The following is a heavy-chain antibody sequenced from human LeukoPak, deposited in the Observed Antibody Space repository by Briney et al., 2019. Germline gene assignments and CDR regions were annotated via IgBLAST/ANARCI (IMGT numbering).Heavy chain of an antibody. CDR1: GDSISSNTYY. CDR2: INHSGSA. CDR3: ARGQGTVTTH. V-gene: IGHV4-39*07. D-gene: IGHD4-17*01. Sequence: SETLSLTCTVSGDSISSNTYYWGWIRQPPGKGLEWIGEINHSGSANYNPSLKSRVTISLDTSKNQFSLKLSSVTAADTAVYYCARGQGTVTTHWGQGTLVTVSS. J-gene: IGHJ4*02.